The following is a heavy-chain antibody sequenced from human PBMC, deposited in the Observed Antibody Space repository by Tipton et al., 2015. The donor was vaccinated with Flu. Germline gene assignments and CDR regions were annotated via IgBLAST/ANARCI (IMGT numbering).Heavy chain of an antibody. CDR1: GFTVNSNY. CDR3: TRGQGANP. J-gene: IGHJ5*02. V-gene: IGHV3-53*01. CDR2: IYSDGRA. Sequence: SLRLSCAASGFTVNSNYMSWVRQAPGKGLEWVSVIYSDGRAYYVDSVKGRFTVSRNDSKNMLSLQMDSLRAEDTAVYYCTRGQGANPWGQGNLVTVSS.